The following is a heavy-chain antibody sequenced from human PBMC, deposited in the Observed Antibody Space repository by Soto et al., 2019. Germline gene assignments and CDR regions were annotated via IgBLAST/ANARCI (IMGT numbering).Heavy chain of an antibody. CDR3: ARTDQYNWNELDY. CDR1: GGSISSSSYY. CDR2: IYYSGST. Sequence: SETLSLTCTVSGGSISSSSYYWGWIRQPPGKGLEWIGSIYYSGSTYYNPSLKSRVTISVDTSKNQFSLKLSSVTAADTAVYYCARTDQYNWNELDYWGQGTLVTVS. D-gene: IGHD1-1*01. V-gene: IGHV4-39*01. J-gene: IGHJ4*02.